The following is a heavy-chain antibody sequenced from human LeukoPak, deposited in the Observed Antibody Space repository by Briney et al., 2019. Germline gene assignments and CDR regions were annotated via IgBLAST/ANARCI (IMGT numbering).Heavy chain of an antibody. D-gene: IGHD3-10*01. V-gene: IGHV3-9*01. CDR2: ISWNSGRI. J-gene: IGHJ4*02. Sequence: GGSLRLSCAASGFTFDDYTMHWVRQAPGKGLEWVSGISWNSGRIGYADSVKGRFTISRDNAKNSLYLQMNSLRAEDTALYYCAKGYYYGSGSLDPYYFDYWGQGTLVTVSS. CDR1: GFTFDDYT. CDR3: AKGYYYGSGSLDPYYFDY.